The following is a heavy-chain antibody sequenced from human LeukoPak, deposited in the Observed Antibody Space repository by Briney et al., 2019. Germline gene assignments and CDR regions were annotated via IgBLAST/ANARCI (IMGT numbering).Heavy chain of an antibody. V-gene: IGHV3-23*01. CDR1: GFTFSSHW. J-gene: IGHJ4*02. CDR2: ISGISDRI. CDR3: AKESPYRALMRTYYFDS. D-gene: IGHD3-16*01. Sequence: GGSLSLSCAASGFTFSSHWMNWVRQAPGKGLDSFSAISGISDRIYYADSVKGRFTISRDNARNTLFLEMNSLRGEDTAVYYCAKESPYRALMRTYYFDSWGQGTLVTVSS.